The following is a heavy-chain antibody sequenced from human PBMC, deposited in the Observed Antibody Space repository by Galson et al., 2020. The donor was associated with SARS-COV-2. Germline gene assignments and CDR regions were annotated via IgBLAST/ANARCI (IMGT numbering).Heavy chain of an antibody. Sequence: QLGESLKISCAASGFIFNNYAMHWVRQTPGKGLEWVATISFDGKKYFGDSVKGRSTLSRDNSKSTLLLQMASLGPDDTGLYYCAKDLSHTGLGLDLWGQGTLVTVSS. CDR1: GFIFNNYA. D-gene: IGHD4-17*01. CDR3: AKDLSHTGLGLDL. J-gene: IGHJ5*02. CDR2: ISFDGKK. V-gene: IGHV3-30*04.